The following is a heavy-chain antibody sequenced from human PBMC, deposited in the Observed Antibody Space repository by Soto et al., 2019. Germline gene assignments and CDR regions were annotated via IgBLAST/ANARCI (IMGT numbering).Heavy chain of an antibody. CDR3: VRGHGEYYYYYGMDV. V-gene: IGHV1-46*01. D-gene: IGHD4-17*01. CDR1: GYTFINYY. J-gene: IGHJ6*02. CDR2: INPNGGST. Sequence: ASVKVSCKASGYTFINYYIHWVRQAPGQGLEWMGVINPNGGSTVYAQKFQGRVTLTRDTSTSTVYVELSSLRSEDTAVYYCVRGHGEYYYYYGMDVWGQGTTVTVSS.